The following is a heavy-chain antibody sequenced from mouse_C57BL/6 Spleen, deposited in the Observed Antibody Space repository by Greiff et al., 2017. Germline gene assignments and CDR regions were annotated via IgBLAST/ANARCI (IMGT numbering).Heavy chain of an antibody. Sequence: QVQLQQSGAELVKPGASVKMSCKASGYTFTTYPIEWMKQNHGKSLEWIGNFHPYNDDTKYNEKFKGKATLTVEKSSSTVYLELSRLTSDDSAVYDCARTSYYSNLYYAMDYWGQGTSVTVSS. CDR2: FHPYNDDT. CDR1: GYTFTTYP. CDR3: ARTSYYSNLYYAMDY. J-gene: IGHJ4*01. D-gene: IGHD2-5*01. V-gene: IGHV1-47*01.